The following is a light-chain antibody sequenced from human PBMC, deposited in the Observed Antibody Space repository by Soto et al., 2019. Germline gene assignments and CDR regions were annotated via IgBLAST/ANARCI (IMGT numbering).Light chain of an antibody. CDR3: QKHNSAPLT. CDR2: DAS. Sequence: DIQMTQSTSSLSTSVGDRVTITCRASQSISNYLAWYQQKPGKDPKLLIYDASTLQSGVPSRFSGSGSGTDFTLTISSLQPEDVATYYCQKHNSAPLTFGPGTKVDIK. V-gene: IGKV1-27*01. CDR1: QSISNY. J-gene: IGKJ3*01.